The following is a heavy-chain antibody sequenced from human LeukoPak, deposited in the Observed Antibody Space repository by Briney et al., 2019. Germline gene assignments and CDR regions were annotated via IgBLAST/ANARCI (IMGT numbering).Heavy chain of an antibody. V-gene: IGHV4-61*05. D-gene: IGHD3-22*01. CDR1: GGSISSSSYY. J-gene: IGHJ4*02. CDR2: IYYSGST. Sequence: SETLSLTCTVSGGSISSSSYYWGWIRQPPGKGLEWIGYIYYSGSTNYNPSLKSRVTISVDTSKNQFSLKLSSVTAADTAVYYCARTGIYYYDSSGSHYFDYWGQGTLVTVSS. CDR3: ARTGIYYYDSSGSHYFDY.